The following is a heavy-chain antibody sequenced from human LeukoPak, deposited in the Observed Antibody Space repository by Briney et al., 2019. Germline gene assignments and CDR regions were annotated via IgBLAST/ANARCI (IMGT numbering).Heavy chain of an antibody. Sequence: GGSLRLSCAASEFSFSITWMHWVRQPPGQGLVWVARITSDGTSTSYAESVKGRFTISRDNAKNTLYPQMNSLRAEDTAVYYCARDWYHAIDYWGQGTLVTVSS. CDR2: ITSDGTST. CDR3: ARDWYHAIDY. J-gene: IGHJ4*02. CDR1: EFSFSITW. V-gene: IGHV3-74*03. D-gene: IGHD2-2*01.